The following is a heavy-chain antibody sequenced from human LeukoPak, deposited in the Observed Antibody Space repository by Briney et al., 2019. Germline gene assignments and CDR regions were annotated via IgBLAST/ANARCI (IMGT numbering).Heavy chain of an antibody. D-gene: IGHD5-18*01. J-gene: IGHJ6*03. V-gene: IGHV1-69*05. Sequence: ASVKVSCKASGGTFSSYAISWVRQAPGQGLEWMGGIIPIFGTANYAQKFQGRVTITTDESTSTAYMELSSLRSEDTAVYYCARGRYSYGSKVIPYYYYYMDVWGKGTTVTVSS. CDR2: IIPIFGTA. CDR1: GGTFSSYA. CDR3: ARGRYSYGSKVIPYYYYYMDV.